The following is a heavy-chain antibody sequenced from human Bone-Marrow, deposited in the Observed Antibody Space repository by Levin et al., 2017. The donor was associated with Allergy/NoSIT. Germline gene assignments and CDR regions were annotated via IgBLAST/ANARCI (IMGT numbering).Heavy chain of an antibody. V-gene: IGHV1-2*06. CDR3: ARETIAAPPYNWFDT. CDR1: GFTFTIYD. CDR2: LNPNTGGT. J-gene: IGHJ5*02. D-gene: IGHD6-13*01. Sequence: ASVKVSCKASGFTFTIYDIHWVRQAPGQGLEWVGRLNPNTGGTDSAQKFMGRVTMTRDTSTTTAFMELTRLRPDDTAIYFCARETIAAPPYNWFDTWGQGALVTVSS.